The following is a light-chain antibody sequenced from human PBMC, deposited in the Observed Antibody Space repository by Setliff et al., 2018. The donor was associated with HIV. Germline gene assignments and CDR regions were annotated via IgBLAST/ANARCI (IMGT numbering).Light chain of an antibody. CDR2: EVT. J-gene: IGLJ1*01. Sequence: QSALTQPASVSGSPGQSITISCTGTSSDVGSFSLVSWYQQEPGKAPKLIIYEVTKRPSGISDRFSGSKSGNTASLPISGLQTEDEADYYFCSYASSQTYVFGIGTKVTVL. CDR1: SSDVGSFSL. CDR3: CSYASSQTYV. V-gene: IGLV2-23*02.